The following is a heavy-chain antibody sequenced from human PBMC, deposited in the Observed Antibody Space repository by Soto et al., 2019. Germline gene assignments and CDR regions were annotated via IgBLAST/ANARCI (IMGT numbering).Heavy chain of an antibody. Sequence: EVQLLESGGGLVQPGGSLRLSCAASGFTFSSYAMSWVRQAPGKGLEWVSAISGSGGSTYYADSVKGRFTISRDNSKNTLHLQMNSLRAEDTAVYYCAKSWGFPNWFDPWGQGTLVTVSS. CDR2: ISGSGGST. CDR1: GFTFSSYA. J-gene: IGHJ5*02. CDR3: AKSWGFPNWFDP. D-gene: IGHD6-13*01. V-gene: IGHV3-23*01.